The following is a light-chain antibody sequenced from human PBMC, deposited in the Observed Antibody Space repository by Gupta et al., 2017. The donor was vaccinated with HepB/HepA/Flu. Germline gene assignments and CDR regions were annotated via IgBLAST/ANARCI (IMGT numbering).Light chain of an antibody. J-gene: IGLJ2*01. CDR2: EVT. Sequence: HSALTQPASVSGSPGQSNTISCTGSSNNIGRHSYVSWYQQSPGGALKRILSEVTNRPSGVSECFYSSNYATTLTITISTLEAEDEYYCYSNEDTYGWFFGRGTKVSVL. CDR1: SNNIGRHSY. CDR3: NEDTYGWF. V-gene: IGLV2-14*01.